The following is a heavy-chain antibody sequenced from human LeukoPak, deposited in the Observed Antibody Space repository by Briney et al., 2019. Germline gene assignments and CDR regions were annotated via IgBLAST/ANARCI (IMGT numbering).Heavy chain of an antibody. J-gene: IGHJ4*02. CDR1: GGSFSGYY. Sequence: SETLSLTCAVYGGSFSGYYWSWIRQPPGKGLEWIGEINHSGSTNYNPSLKSRVTISVDTSKNQFSLKLSSVTAADTAVYYCARGRGYSSGDYWGQGTLVTVSS. CDR2: INHSGST. V-gene: IGHV4-34*01. D-gene: IGHD3-22*01. CDR3: ARGRGYSSGDY.